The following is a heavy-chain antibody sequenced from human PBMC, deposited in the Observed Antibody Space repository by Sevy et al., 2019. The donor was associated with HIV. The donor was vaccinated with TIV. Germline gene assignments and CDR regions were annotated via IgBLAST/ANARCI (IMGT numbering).Heavy chain of an antibody. J-gene: IGHJ4*02. Sequence: SETLSLTCTVSGGSISTNTYYWGWIRQPPGKGLEWIAGIYSSGSTYYNPSLKSRVTISVDTSENHFSLILASVTAADTAVYYCARLSYNYGPDYWGQGTLVTVSS. CDR3: ARLSYNYGPDY. CDR1: GGSISTNTYY. D-gene: IGHD5-18*01. V-gene: IGHV4-39*02. CDR2: IYSSGST.